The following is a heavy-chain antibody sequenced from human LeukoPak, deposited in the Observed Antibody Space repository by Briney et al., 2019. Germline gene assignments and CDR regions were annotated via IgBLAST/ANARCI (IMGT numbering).Heavy chain of an antibody. CDR1: GFTFSSYW. CDR2: ISYDGSNK. J-gene: IGHJ6*02. CDR3: ARMDSSGWDYYYYYGMDV. D-gene: IGHD6-19*01. Sequence: GGSLRLSCAASGFTFSSYWMSWVRQAPGKGLEWVAVISYDGSNKYYADSVKGRFTISRDNSKNTLYLQMNSLRAEDTAVYYCARMDSSGWDYYYYYGMDVWGQGTTVTVSS. V-gene: IGHV3-30-3*01.